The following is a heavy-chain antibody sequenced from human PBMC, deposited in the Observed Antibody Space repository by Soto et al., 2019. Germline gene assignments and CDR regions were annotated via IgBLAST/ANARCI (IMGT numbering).Heavy chain of an antibody. CDR2: INGDGSST. CDR1: GFTFSSYW. CDR3: ARVGYYYDSSGQDPDDAFDI. J-gene: IGHJ3*02. V-gene: IGHV3-74*01. Sequence: GGSLRLSCAASGFTFSSYWMHWVRQAPGKGLVWVSRINGDGSSTSYADSVKGRFTISRDNAKNTLYLQMNSLRAEDTAVYYCARVGYYYDSSGQDPDDAFDIWGQGTMVTVSS. D-gene: IGHD3-22*01.